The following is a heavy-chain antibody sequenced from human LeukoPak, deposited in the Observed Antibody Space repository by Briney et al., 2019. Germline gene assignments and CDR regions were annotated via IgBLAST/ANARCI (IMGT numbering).Heavy chain of an antibody. D-gene: IGHD3-22*01. V-gene: IGHV3-30-3*01. CDR1: GFTFSSYA. J-gene: IGHJ4*02. CDR3: ARADYSDSSGPFDY. Sequence: GRSLRLSCAASGFTFSSYAMHWVRQAPGKGLEWVAVISYDGSNKYYADSVKGRFTISRDNSKNTLYLQMNRLRAEDTAVYYCARADYSDSSGPFDYWGQGTLVTVSS. CDR2: ISYDGSNK.